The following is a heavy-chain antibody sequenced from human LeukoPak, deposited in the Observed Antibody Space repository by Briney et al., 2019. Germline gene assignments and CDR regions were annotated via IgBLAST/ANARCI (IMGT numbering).Heavy chain of an antibody. D-gene: IGHD4-17*01. CDR3: ARLRFGDYDPLYFDY. CDR1: GGSTSSSGFY. CDR2: IYHTGST. Sequence: PSETLSLTCTVSGGSTSSSGFYWAWIRQPPGKGLEWIGSIYHTGSTYYNPSLKGRVTISIDTSKNQFSLKLSSVTAADTAVYFCARLRFGDYDPLYFDYWGQGTLVTVSS. J-gene: IGHJ4*02. V-gene: IGHV4-39*01.